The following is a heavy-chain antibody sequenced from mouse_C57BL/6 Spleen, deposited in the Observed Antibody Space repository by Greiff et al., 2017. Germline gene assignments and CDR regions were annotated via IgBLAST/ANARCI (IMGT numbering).Heavy chain of an antibody. CDR1: GYTFTDYY. V-gene: IGHV1-26*01. CDR3: ARWGLRFAY. J-gene: IGHJ3*01. D-gene: IGHD2-4*01. CDR2: INPNNGGT. Sequence: VQLQQSGPELVKPGASVKISCKASGYTFTDYYMHWVKQSHGKSLEWIGDINPNNGGTSYNQKFKGKATLTVDKSSSTAYMELRSLRSEDSAVYYFARWGLRFAYWGQGTLVTVSA.